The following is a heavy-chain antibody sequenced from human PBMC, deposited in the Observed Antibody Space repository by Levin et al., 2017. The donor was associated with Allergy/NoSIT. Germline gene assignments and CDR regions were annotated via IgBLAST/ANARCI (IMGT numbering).Heavy chain of an antibody. CDR1: GGSISSYY. Sequence: SETLSLTCTVSGGSISSYYWSWIRQPPGKGLEWIGYIYYSGSTNYNPSLKSRVTISVDTSKNQFSLKLSSVTAADTAVYYCARLGCSGGSCYGLFDYWGQGTLVTVSS. D-gene: IGHD2-15*01. CDR2: IYYSGST. V-gene: IGHV4-59*08. CDR3: ARLGCSGGSCYGLFDY. J-gene: IGHJ4*02.